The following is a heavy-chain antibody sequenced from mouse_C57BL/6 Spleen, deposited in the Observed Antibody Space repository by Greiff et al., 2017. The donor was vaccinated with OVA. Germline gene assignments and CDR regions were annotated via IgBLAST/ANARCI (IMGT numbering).Heavy chain of an antibody. Sequence: VQLQQSGAELVRPGASVTLSCKASGYTFTDYEMHWVKQTPVHGLEWIGAIDPETGGTAYHQKFKGKAILTADKSSSTAYMERRSLTSEDSAVYYCTRRHDYGSSGAWFAYWGQGTLVTVSA. CDR3: TRRHDYGSSGAWFAY. D-gene: IGHD1-1*01. J-gene: IGHJ3*01. CDR2: IDPETGGT. V-gene: IGHV1-15*01. CDR1: GYTFTDYE.